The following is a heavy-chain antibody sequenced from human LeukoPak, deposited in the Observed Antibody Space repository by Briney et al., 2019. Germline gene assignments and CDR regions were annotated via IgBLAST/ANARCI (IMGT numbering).Heavy chain of an antibody. J-gene: IGHJ3*02. CDR2: IYHSGST. V-gene: IGHV4-30-2*01. CDR3: ARGITMIDAFDI. Sequence: PSETLSLTCTVSGGSISSGGYYWSWIRQPPGKGLEWIGYIYHSGSTYYNPSLKSRVTISVDRSKNQFSLKLSSVTAADTAVYYCARGITMIDAFDIWGQGTMVTVSS. CDR1: GGSISSGGYY. D-gene: IGHD3-22*01.